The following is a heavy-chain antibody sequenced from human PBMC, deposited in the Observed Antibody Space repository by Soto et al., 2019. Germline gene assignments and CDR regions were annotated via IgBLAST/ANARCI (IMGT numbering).Heavy chain of an antibody. J-gene: IGHJ5*02. CDR3: AREEVVVVPAAILAGESWFDP. CDR2: INHSGST. V-gene: IGHV4-34*01. CDR1: GGSFSGYY. D-gene: IGHD2-2*01. Sequence: TLSLTCAVYGGSFSGYYWSWIRQPPGKGLEWIGEINHSGSTNYNPSLKSRVTISVDTSKNQFSLKLSSVTAADTAVYYCAREEVVVVPAAILAGESWFDPWGQGTLVTVSS.